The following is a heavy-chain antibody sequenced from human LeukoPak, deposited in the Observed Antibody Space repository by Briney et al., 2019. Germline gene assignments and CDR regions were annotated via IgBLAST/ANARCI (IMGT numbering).Heavy chain of an antibody. D-gene: IGHD3-22*01. V-gene: IGHV4-4*07. CDR2: IRSDGTT. CDR1: GDSMGNYY. CDR3: ARSTGFYTTYYMDV. J-gene: IGHJ6*03. Sequence: PSETLSLTCTVSGDSMGNYYWNWLRQPAGKGLEWIGRIRSDGTTYANPPLESAVTMSVDTSNNHISLRLSSATAADTAVYYCARSTGFYTTYYMDVWGKGTTVTVSS.